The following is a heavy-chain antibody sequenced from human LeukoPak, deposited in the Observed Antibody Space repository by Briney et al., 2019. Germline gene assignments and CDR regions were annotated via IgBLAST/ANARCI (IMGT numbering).Heavy chain of an antibody. J-gene: IGHJ4*02. Sequence: SETLSLTCAVYGRSFSGYYWSWIRQPPGKGLEWIGEINHSGSTNYNPSLKSRVTISVDTSKNQFTLKLSSVTAADTAVYYCARSRYSGYDLGYWGQGTLVTVSS. CDR3: ARSRYSGYDLGY. V-gene: IGHV4-34*01. D-gene: IGHD5-12*01. CDR2: INHSGST. CDR1: GRSFSGYY.